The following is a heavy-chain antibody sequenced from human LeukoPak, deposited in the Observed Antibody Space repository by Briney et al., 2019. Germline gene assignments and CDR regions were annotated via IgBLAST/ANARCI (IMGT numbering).Heavy chain of an antibody. Sequence: GGSLRLSCAASGFTFSSYGMHWVRQAPGKGLEWVAFIRYDGSNKYYADSVKGRFTISRDNSKNTLYLQMNSLRAEDTAVYYCAKLVTTVTPADYWGQGTLVTVSS. J-gene: IGHJ4*02. D-gene: IGHD4-11*01. CDR1: GFTFSSYG. V-gene: IGHV3-30*02. CDR3: AKLVTTVTPADY. CDR2: IRYDGSNK.